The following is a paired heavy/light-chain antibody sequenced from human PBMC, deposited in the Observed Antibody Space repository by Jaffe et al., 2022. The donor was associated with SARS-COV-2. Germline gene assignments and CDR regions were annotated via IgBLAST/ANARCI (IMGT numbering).Heavy chain of an antibody. CDR3: AREVGAMNWFDP. D-gene: IGHD1-26*01. Sequence: QVQLVQSGAEVKKPGTSVKLSCKASRYTFTSYYIHWVRQAPGEGLEWMGVINPGADSTTNAQKFQGRVTMTRDTSTSTVYMELSGLTSEDTAVYYCAREVGAMNWFDPWGQGTLVTVSS. V-gene: IGHV1-46*01. J-gene: IGHJ5*02. CDR2: INPGADST. CDR1: RYTFTSYY.
Light chain of an antibody. CDR3: QQSFISPYT. CDR1: QSISTY. Sequence: DIQMTQSPSSLSASVGDRVTIACRASQSISTYLSWYQQKPGKAPKVLIYGASSLQSGVPSRFSGSGSGTDFTLTITSLQPEDFATYYCQQSFISPYTFGRGTKLQIK. V-gene: IGKV1-39*01. CDR2: GAS. J-gene: IGKJ2*01.